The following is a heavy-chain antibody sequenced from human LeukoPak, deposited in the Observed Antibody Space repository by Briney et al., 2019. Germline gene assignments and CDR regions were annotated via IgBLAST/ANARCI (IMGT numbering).Heavy chain of an antibody. Sequence: SETLSLTCTVSGGSISSYHWSWIRQPPGKGLECIGYIYYSGSTNYNPSLKSRVTMSVDTSKNQFSLKLSSVTAADTAVYSCARGSVRGEFDPWGQGTLVTVSS. CDR2: IYYSGST. V-gene: IGHV4-59*01. CDR3: ARGSVRGEFDP. D-gene: IGHD3-10*01. CDR1: GGSISSYH. J-gene: IGHJ5*02.